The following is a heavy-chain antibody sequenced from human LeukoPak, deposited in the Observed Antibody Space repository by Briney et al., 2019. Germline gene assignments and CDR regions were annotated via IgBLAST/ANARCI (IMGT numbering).Heavy chain of an antibody. CDR1: GFTFSSYS. J-gene: IGHJ4*02. CDR3: ARDEGYCSSTSCHGPNDY. V-gene: IGHV3-21*01. Sequence: GGSLRLFCAASGFTFSSYSMNWVRQAPGKGLEGGSSISSSSSYIYYADSVKGRFTISRDNAKNSLYLQMNSLRAEDTAVYYWARDEGYCSSTSCHGPNDYWGQGTLVTVSS. D-gene: IGHD2-2*01. CDR2: ISSSSSYI.